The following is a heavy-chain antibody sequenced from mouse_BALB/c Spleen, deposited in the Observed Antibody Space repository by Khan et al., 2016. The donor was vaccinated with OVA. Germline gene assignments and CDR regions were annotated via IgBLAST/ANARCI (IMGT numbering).Heavy chain of an antibody. D-gene: IGHD3-1*01. Sequence: VQLQQSGTVLARPGASVGMSCKASGYIFTSYWIHWIKQRPGQGLEWLGAIYPGNSDTNSNQKFKGKAKLPAVTSTSHAYMELSSLTNADSAVYYCTRWGYWFAYWGQGTLGTVSA. V-gene: IGHV1-5*01. CDR2: IYPGNSDT. CDR3: TRWGYWFAY. CDR1: GYIFTSYW. J-gene: IGHJ3*01.